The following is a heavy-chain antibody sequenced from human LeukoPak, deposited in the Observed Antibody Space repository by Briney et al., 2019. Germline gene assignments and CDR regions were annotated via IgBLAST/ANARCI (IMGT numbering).Heavy chain of an antibody. CDR2: NYPGDSDA. J-gene: IGHJ6*02. CDR1: GYSFTNYW. D-gene: IGHD5-18*01. V-gene: IGHV5-51*01. CDR3: ARWGAGYSYGIKTDSYYYYGMDV. Sequence: GESLKISCKGSGYSFTNYWIGWVRQMPGKGLEWMGINYPGDSDATYSPSFQGQVTISADKSISTAYLQWSSLKASDTAMYYCARWGAGYSYGIKTDSYYYYGMDVWGQGTTVTVSS.